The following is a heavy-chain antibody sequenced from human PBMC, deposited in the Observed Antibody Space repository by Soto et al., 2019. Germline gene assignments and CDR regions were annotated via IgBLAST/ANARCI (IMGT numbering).Heavy chain of an antibody. V-gene: IGHV3-7*05. J-gene: IGHJ6*03. D-gene: IGHD2-15*01. CDR3: ARGLAPVRAADYYYYYMDV. CDR2: IKQDGSEK. CDR1: GFTFSSYW. Sequence: GGSLRLSCAASGFTFSSYWMSWVRQAPGKGLEWVANIKQDGSEKYYVDSVKGRFTISRDNAKNSLYLQMSSLRSEDTAVYYCARGLAPVRAADYYYYYMDVWGKGTTVTVSS.